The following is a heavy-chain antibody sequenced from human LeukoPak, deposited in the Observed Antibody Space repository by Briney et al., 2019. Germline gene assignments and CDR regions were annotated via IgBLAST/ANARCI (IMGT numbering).Heavy chain of an antibody. CDR3: ARLNSGYDIRFDY. CDR2: IYYSGST. V-gene: IGHV4-61*01. CDR1: GGSVSSGSYY. J-gene: IGHJ4*02. D-gene: IGHD5-12*01. Sequence: KPSETLSLTCTVYGGSVSSGSYYWSWIRQPPGKGLEWIGYIYYSGSTNYNPSLKSRVTISVDTSKNQFSLKLSSVTAADTAVYYCARLNSGYDIRFDYWGQGTLVTVSS.